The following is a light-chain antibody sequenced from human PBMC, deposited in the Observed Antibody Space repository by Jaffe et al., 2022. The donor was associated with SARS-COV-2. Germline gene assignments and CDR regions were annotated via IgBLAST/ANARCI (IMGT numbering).Light chain of an antibody. V-gene: IGKV1-9*01. CDR1: QGIGSY. CDR3: RQNT. Sequence: DIQLTQSPSFLSASVGDRVTITCRASQGIGSYLAWYQQKPGKAPKLLIYVASTLQSGVPSRFSGSGSGTEFTLTISSLQPEDFATYYCRQNTFGQGTKLEIK. J-gene: IGKJ2*01. CDR2: VAS.